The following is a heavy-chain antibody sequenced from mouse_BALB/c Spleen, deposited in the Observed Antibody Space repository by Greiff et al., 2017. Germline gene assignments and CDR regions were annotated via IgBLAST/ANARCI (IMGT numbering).Heavy chain of an antibody. J-gene: IGHJ3*01. CDR1: GYTFTNYW. Sequence: VQLQESGPELVKPGASVKISCKASGYTFTNYWLGWVKQRPGHGLEWIGDIYPGGGYTNYNEKFKGKATLTADTSSSTAYMQLSSLTSEDSAVYFCARSRAWFAYWGQGTLVTVSA. CDR2: IYPGGGYT. V-gene: IGHV1-63*02. CDR3: ARSRAWFAY.